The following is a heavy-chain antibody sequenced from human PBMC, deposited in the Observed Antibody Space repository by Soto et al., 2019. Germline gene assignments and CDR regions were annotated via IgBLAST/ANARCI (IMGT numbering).Heavy chain of an antibody. CDR1: GGSISSYY. V-gene: IGHV4-59*01. J-gene: IGHJ6*03. CDR2: VYYSGST. Sequence: QVQLQESGPGLVEPSETLSLTCTVSGGSISSYYWTWIRQPPGKGLEWIAYVYYSGSTNYNPSLESRATISVDTSKKQFSLRLSSVTAADTAVYYCARSLSTYYDFWTGHRTYMDVWGSGTAVTVSS. CDR3: ARSLSTYYDFWTGHRTYMDV. D-gene: IGHD3-3*01.